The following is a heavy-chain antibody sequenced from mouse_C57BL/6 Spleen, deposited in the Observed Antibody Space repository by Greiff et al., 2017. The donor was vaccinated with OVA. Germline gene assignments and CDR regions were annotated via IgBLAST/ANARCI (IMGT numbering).Heavy chain of an antibody. Sequence: QVQLQQPGAELVKPGASVKLSCKASGYTFTSYWMHWVKQRPGQGLEWIGMIHPNSGSTNYNEKFKSKATLTVDKSSSTAYMQLSSLTSEDSAVYYCARKRDYDDYAMDYWGQGTSVTVSS. V-gene: IGHV1-64*01. J-gene: IGHJ4*01. CDR1: GYTFTSYW. CDR2: IHPNSGST. CDR3: ARKRDYDDYAMDY. D-gene: IGHD2-4*01.